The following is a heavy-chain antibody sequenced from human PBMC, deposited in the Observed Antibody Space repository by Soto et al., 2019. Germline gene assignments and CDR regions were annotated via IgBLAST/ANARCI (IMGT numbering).Heavy chain of an antibody. Sequence: QITLKESGPTLVKPTQTLPLTCTFSGFSLSTIGVAVGWIHQPPGKALEWLALIYWDDDKRYSQSLKSRRTSHKHTYKHQVVLTMTHMDAVDTATYYCAHRQLVGVTGFRSLGQGTLVNVSS. J-gene: IGHJ5*02. CDR3: AHRQLVGVTGFRS. D-gene: IGHD1-26*01. CDR1: GFSLSTIGVA. CDR2: IYWDDDK. V-gene: IGHV2-5*02.